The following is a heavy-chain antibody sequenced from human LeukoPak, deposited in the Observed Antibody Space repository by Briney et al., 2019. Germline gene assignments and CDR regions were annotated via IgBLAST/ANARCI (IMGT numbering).Heavy chain of an antibody. D-gene: IGHD3-10*01. CDR2: IYYSGST. CDR3: ARVPGSGSYYPNPIYYYYMDV. J-gene: IGHJ6*03. CDR1: GGSISSYY. V-gene: IGHV4-59*12. Sequence: SETLSLTCTVSGGSISSYYWSWIRQPPGKGLEWIGYIYYSGSTNYNPSLKSRVTISVDRSKNQFSLKLSSVTAADTAVYYCARVPGSGSYYPNPIYYYYMDVWGRGTTVTVSS.